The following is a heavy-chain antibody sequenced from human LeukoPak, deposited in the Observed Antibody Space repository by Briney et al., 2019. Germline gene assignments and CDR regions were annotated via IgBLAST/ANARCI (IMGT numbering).Heavy chain of an antibody. CDR2: ITGSGAVT. D-gene: IGHD6-6*01. Sequence: GGSLRLSCAASGLTFSNYAMNWVRQAPGKGPEWVSDITGSGAVTYYGDSMKGRVTTSRDNSKNTVYLHMTSLRAEDTAVYFCARDQHSTSLSYMDVWGDGTTVTVSS. J-gene: IGHJ6*03. V-gene: IGHV3-23*01. CDR1: GLTFSNYA. CDR3: ARDQHSTSLSYMDV.